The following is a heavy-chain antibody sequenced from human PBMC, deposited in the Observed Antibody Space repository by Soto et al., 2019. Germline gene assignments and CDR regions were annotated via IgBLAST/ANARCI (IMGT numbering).Heavy chain of an antibody. CDR1: GGSISSGGYY. Sequence: QVQLQESGPGLVKPSQTLSLTCTVSGGSISSGGYYWSWIRQHPGKGLEWIGYIYYSGSTYYNPSLKSRVTISVDTAKNQFSLKLRSVTAADTAVYYCARASGAAADTNRVGYFDLWGRGTLVTVSS. D-gene: IGHD6-13*01. CDR3: ARASGAAADTNRVGYFDL. V-gene: IGHV4-31*03. J-gene: IGHJ2*01. CDR2: IYYSGST.